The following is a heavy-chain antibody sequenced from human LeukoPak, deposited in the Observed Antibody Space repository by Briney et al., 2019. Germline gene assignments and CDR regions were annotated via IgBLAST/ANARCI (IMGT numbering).Heavy chain of an antibody. J-gene: IGHJ2*01. D-gene: IGHD4-23*01. CDR2: INHSGTT. CDR3: VRATTVVRRFFGL. Sequence: SETLSLTCAVYGGSFSAYYWSWIRQSPGEGLEWIGKINHSGTTNYNPSLKSRVTISIETSKNQFSLKLSSVTAADTAMYYCVRATTVVRRFFGLWGRGTLIIVSS. V-gene: IGHV4-34*01. CDR1: GGSFSAYY.